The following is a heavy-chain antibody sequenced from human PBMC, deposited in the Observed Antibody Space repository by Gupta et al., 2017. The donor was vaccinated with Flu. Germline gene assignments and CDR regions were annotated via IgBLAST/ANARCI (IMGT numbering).Heavy chain of an antibody. CDR3: ARDYGWLGVQGWFDP. Sequence: QILLQESGPRLVKPSETLSLTCTVSGGSISSDYWSRLRQPPGKGLEWIGYIYNSGSTTYNPSLKSRVTISVDRSKNQVSLKLTSVTAADTAVYYCARDYGWLGVQGWFDPWGQGTLVTVSS. D-gene: IGHD2-8*02. J-gene: IGHJ5*02. V-gene: IGHV4-59*01. CDR1: GGSISSDY. CDR2: IYNSGST.